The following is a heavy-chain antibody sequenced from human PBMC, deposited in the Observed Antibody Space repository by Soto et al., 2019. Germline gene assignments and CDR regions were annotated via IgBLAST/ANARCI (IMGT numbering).Heavy chain of an antibody. CDR3: ARESSDYIWGSYDY. CDR1: GFTFSSYW. D-gene: IGHD3-16*01. Sequence: GGSLRLSCAASGFTFSSYWMSWVRQAPGKGLEWVANIKQDGSEKYYVDSVKGRFTISRDNAKNSLYLQMNSLRAEDTAVYYCARESSDYIWGSYDYWGQGTLVTVSS. J-gene: IGHJ4*02. V-gene: IGHV3-7*01. CDR2: IKQDGSEK.